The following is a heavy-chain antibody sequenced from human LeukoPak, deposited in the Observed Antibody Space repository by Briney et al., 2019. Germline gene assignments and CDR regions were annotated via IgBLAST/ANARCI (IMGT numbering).Heavy chain of an antibody. CDR2: INHSGST. V-gene: IGHV4-34*01. D-gene: IGHD5-24*01. CDR3: ARASGVKRWLQLRLGFDY. J-gene: IGHJ4*02. Sequence: SETLSLTCAVYGGSFSGYYWSWIRQPPGTGLEWIGEINHSGSTNYNPSLKSLVTISVDTSKNQFSLKLRSVTAADTAVYYCARASGVKRWLQLRLGFDYWGQGTLVTVSS. CDR1: GGSFSGYY.